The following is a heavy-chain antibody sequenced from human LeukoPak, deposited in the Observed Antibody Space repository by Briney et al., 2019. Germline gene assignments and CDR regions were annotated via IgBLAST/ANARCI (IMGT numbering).Heavy chain of an antibody. D-gene: IGHD6-13*01. V-gene: IGHV3-30*04. CDR2: ISYDGSNK. Sequence: GRSLRLSCAASGFTFSSYAMHWVRQAPGKGLEWVAVISYDGSNKYYADSVKGRFTISRDNAKNSLYLQMNSLRAEDTAVYYCARGRSSSWYEGGDYYYYMDVWGKGTTVTISS. J-gene: IGHJ6*03. CDR1: GFTFSSYA. CDR3: ARGRSSSWYEGGDYYYYMDV.